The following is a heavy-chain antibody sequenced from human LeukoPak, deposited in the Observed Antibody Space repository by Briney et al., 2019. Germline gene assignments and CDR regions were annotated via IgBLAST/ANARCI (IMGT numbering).Heavy chain of an antibody. V-gene: IGHV4-34*01. J-gene: IGHJ5*02. CDR3: ARGRNGYYYGSGSYYP. CDR1: GGSFSGYY. D-gene: IGHD3-10*01. Sequence: PSETLTLTCAVYGGSFSGYYWSWIRQPPGKGLEWIGEINHSGSTNYNPSLKSRVTISVDTSKNQFSLKLSSVTAADTAVYYCARGRNGYYYGSGSYYPWGQGTLVTVSS. CDR2: INHSGST.